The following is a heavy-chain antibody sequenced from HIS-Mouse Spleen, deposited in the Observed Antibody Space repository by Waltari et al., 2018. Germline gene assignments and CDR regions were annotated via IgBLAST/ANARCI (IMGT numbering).Heavy chain of an antibody. CDR1: GFTFSSYA. CDR3: ARDHRNNWAIRD. V-gene: IGHV3-30-3*01. CDR2: ISYDGSNK. D-gene: IGHD1-20*01. J-gene: IGHJ4*02. Sequence: QVQLVESGGGVVQPGRSLRLSCTASGFTFSSYAMHWVRQAPGKGLEWVAVISYDGSNKYYADSVKSRFTISRDNSKNTLYLQMNSLRAEDTAVYYCARDHRNNWAIRDWGQGTLVTVSS.